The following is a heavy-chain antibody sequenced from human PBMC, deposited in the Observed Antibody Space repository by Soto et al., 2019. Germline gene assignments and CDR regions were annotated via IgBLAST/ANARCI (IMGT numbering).Heavy chain of an antibody. CDR1: GYTFTNHG. CDR2: ISASNGDT. Sequence: QVELVQSGVEVKKPGASVKVSCKASGYTFTNHGLSWVRQAPGQGLEWMGWISASNGDTNYAQKFLGRVTVTTYTATGTGYMELRSLKSEDTAVYYCARMGRVSKIDYYSYMDVWGKWTKVSVSS. CDR3: ARMGRVSKIDYYSYMDV. J-gene: IGHJ6*03. D-gene: IGHD3-10*01. V-gene: IGHV1-18*04.